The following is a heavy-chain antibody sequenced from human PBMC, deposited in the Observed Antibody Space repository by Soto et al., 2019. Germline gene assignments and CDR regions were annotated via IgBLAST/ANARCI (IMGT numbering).Heavy chain of an antibody. CDR1: GGSISSGDYY. CDR2: IYYSGST. Sequence: ASETLSLTCTVSGGSISSGDYYWSWIRQPPWKGLEWIGYIYYSGSTYYNPSLKSRVTISVDTSKNQFSLKLSSVTAADTAVYYCARERFDSSGYYVYYGMDVWGQGXTVTVYS. J-gene: IGHJ6*02. V-gene: IGHV4-30-4*01. CDR3: ARERFDSSGYYVYYGMDV. D-gene: IGHD3-22*01.